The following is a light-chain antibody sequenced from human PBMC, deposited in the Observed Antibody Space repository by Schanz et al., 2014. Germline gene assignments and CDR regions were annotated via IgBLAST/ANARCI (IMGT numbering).Light chain of an antibody. J-gene: IGKJ1*01. CDR1: QSFRSSY. Sequence: EIVLTQSPGTLSLSPGERATLSCRPSQSFRSSYLAWYQQKPGQAPRLLIYGTSSRATGIPDRFIGSGSGTDFTLTISSLEPEDFAVYYCQQSGTSPLWTFGQGTKVEIK. CDR3: QQSGTSPLWT. CDR2: GTS. V-gene: IGKV3-20*01.